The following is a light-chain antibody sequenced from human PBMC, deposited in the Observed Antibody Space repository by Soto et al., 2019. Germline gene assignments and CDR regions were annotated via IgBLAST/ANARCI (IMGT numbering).Light chain of an antibody. V-gene: IGLV8-61*01. CDR2: STN. CDR1: SGSVSPNNY. Sequence: QTVVTQEPSLSVSPGGTVTLNCGLTSGSVSPNNYPSWYQQTPGQAPRTLIYSTNTRSSGVPDRFSGSILGNKAALTITGAQADDESDYYCILNMGGGLWVFGGGTKLTVL. J-gene: IGLJ3*02. CDR3: ILNMGGGLWV.